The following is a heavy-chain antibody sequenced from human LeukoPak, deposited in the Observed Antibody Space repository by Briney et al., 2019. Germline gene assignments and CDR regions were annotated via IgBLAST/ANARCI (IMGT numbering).Heavy chain of an antibody. CDR2: IKSEADAGTT. Sequence: GGSLKLSCAASGFPFDKAWMTWVRQAPGKRLEWIGRIKSEADAGTTDYAAPVKGRFSISRDDLKNEVFLHTNDLKTEDTGMYYTFWGQGTMVTVSS. V-gene: IGHV3-15*01. D-gene: IGHD2/OR15-2a*01. J-gene: IGHJ3*01. CDR3: F. CDR1: GFPFDKAW.